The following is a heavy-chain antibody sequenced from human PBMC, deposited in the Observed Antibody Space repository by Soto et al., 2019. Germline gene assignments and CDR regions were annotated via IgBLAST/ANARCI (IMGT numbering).Heavy chain of an antibody. CDR1: GYTFTSYG. CDR3: AREGYYDSSGYQYGMDV. D-gene: IGHD3-22*01. V-gene: IGHV1-18*01. J-gene: IGHJ6*02. CDR2: ISAYNGNT. Sequence: ASVKVSCRSSGYTFTSYGITWLRQAPGQGLEWMGWISAYNGNTNYAQKLQGRVTMTTDTSTSTAYMELRSLRSDDTAVYYCAREGYYDSSGYQYGMDVWGQGTTVTVSS.